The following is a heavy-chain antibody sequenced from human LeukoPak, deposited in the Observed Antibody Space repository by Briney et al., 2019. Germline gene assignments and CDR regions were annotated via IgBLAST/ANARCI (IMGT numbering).Heavy chain of an antibody. CDR1: GFTFSSYD. Sequence: GGSLRLSCAASGFTFSSYDMHWVRQATGKGLEWVSAIGTAGDTYYPGSVKGRFTISRENAKNSLYLQMNSLRAGDTAVYYCARGQTATGEYYFDYWGQGTLVTVSS. CDR2: IGTAGDT. J-gene: IGHJ4*02. V-gene: IGHV3-13*01. CDR3: ARGQTATGEYYFDY. D-gene: IGHD7-27*01.